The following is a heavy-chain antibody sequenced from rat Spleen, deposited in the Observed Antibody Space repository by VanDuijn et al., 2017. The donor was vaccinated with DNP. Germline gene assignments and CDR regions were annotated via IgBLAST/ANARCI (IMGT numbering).Heavy chain of an antibody. Sequence: EVQLQESGPGLVKPSQSLSLTCSVTGYSITSSYRWNWIRKFPGNKLEWMGYIKSAGSTNYNPSLKSRISITRDTSNNQFFLQVKSVTTEDTATYYCAVFITTLDYWGQGVMVTVSS. V-gene: IGHV3-3*01. D-gene: IGHD1-10*01. CDR1: GYSITSSYR. CDR2: IKSAGST. CDR3: AVFITTLDY. J-gene: IGHJ2*01.